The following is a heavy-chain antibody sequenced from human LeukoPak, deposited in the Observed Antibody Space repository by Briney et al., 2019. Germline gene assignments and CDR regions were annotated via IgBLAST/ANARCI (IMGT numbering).Heavy chain of an antibody. CDR1: GGTFSSYA. J-gene: IGHJ6*04. V-gene: IGHV1-69*01. Sequence: SVKVSCKASGGTFSSYAISWVRQAPGQGLEWMGGIIPIFGTANYAQKFQGRVTITADESTSTAYMELSSLRSEDTAVYYCAKGGAGYCSGGSCSWYYGMDVWGKGTTVTVSS. CDR3: AKGGAGYCSGGSCSWYYGMDV. D-gene: IGHD2-15*01. CDR2: IIPIFGTA.